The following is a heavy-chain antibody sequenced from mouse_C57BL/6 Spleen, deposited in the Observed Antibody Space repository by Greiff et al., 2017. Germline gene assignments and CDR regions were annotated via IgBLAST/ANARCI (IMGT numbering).Heavy chain of an antibody. J-gene: IGHJ1*03. CDR3: ARHYYYGSSSWYFDV. CDR2: INPNNGGT. V-gene: IGHV1-26*01. Sequence: VQLQQSGPELVKPGASVKISCKASGYTFTDYYMNWVKQSHGKSLEWIGDINPNNGGTSYNQKFKGKATLTVDKSSSTAYMELRSLTSEDSAVYYCARHYYYGSSSWYFDVWGTGTTVTVSS. D-gene: IGHD1-1*01. CDR1: GYTFTDYY.